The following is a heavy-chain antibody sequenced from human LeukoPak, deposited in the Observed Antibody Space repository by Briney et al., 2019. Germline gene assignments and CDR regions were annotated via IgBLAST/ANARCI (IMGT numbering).Heavy chain of an antibody. V-gene: IGHV3-23*01. Sequence: GGSLRLSCAASGFTFSSYAMSWVRQAPGEGLEWVSAISGSGGSTYYADSVKGRFTISRDNSKNTLYLQMNSLRAEDTAVYYCAKDSWYDRLRQDAFDIWGQGTMVTVSS. CDR2: ISGSGGST. D-gene: IGHD5-12*01. CDR1: GFTFSSYA. CDR3: AKDSWYDRLRQDAFDI. J-gene: IGHJ3*02.